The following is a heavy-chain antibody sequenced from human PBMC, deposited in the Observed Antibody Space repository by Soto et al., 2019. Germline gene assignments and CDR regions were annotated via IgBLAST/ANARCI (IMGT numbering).Heavy chain of an antibody. CDR1: GFTFSSYW. D-gene: IGHD3-3*01. CDR2: INSDGSST. CDR3: ARDDYDFWSGSPGYGMDV. J-gene: IGHJ6*02. Sequence: RRLSCAASGFTFSSYWMHWVRQAPGKGLVWVSRINSDGSSTSYADSVKGRFTISRDNAKNTLYLQMNSLRAEDTAVYYCARDDYDFWSGSPGYGMDVWGQGTTVTVSS. V-gene: IGHV3-74*01.